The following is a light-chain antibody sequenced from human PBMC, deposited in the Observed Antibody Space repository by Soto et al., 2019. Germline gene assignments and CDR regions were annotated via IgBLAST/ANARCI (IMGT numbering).Light chain of an antibody. CDR3: HQYGGSPLT. J-gene: IGKJ4*01. CDR2: GAS. CDR1: QSVNSNY. V-gene: IGKV3-20*01. Sequence: EIVLTQSPGTLSLSPGERATLSCRATQSVNSNYLAWYQQKLGQAPRLLIYGASSRPTGIPDRFSGSGSGTDFTLTISRLAPEDFAVYYCHQYGGSPLTFGGGTKVEI.